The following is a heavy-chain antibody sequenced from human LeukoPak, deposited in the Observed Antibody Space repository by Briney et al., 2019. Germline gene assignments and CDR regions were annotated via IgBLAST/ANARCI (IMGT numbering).Heavy chain of an antibody. V-gene: IGHV4-59*01. Sequence: SETLSLTCTVSGGSISSYYWSWIRQPPGKGLEWIGYIYYSGSTNYNPSLKSRVTMSVDTSKNQFSLKLSSVTAADTAMYFCAGRIFGDYLSHWGQGTLVTVSS. D-gene: IGHD4-17*01. CDR3: AGRIFGDYLSH. CDR1: GGSISSYY. CDR2: IYYSGST. J-gene: IGHJ4*02.